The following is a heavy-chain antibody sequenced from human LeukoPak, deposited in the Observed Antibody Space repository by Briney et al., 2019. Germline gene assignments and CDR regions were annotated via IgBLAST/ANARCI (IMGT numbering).Heavy chain of an antibody. V-gene: IGHV3-21*04. CDR3: ASSLSSMGFGY. CDR1: GFTFSSYS. D-gene: IGHD6-13*01. CDR2: ISSSSSYI. J-gene: IGHJ4*02. Sequence: GGSLRLSCAASGFTFSSYSMNWVRQAPGKGLEWVSSISSSSSYIYYADSVKGRFTISRDNAKNSLYLQMNSLRAEDTAVYYCASSLSSMGFGYWGQGTLVTVSS.